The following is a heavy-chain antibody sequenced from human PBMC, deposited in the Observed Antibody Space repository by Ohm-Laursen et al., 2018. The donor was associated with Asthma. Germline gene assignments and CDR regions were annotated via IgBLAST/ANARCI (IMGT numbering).Heavy chain of an antibody. V-gene: IGHV3-23*01. Sequence: GSLRLSCAASGFTLSTYAMNWVRQAPGKGLEWVSDISGNGGRTKYADFVTGRFTISRDNSKNTLYLQINSLRAEDTALYYCAIGEDDIGDSGWFEHWGQGTLVTVSS. J-gene: IGHJ5*02. CDR3: AIGEDDIGDSGWFEH. D-gene: IGHD2-21*02. CDR1: GFTLSTYA. CDR2: ISGNGGRT.